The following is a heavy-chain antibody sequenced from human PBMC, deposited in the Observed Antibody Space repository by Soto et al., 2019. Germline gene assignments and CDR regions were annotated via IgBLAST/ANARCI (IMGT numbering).Heavy chain of an antibody. D-gene: IGHD4-17*01. Sequence: ASVKVSCKASGYTFTIYGISWVRQAPGQGLEWMGWISAYNGNTNYAQKLQGRVTMTTDTSTSTAYMELRSLRSDDTAVYYCARDPHGDPSDAFDIWGQGTMVTVSS. CDR1: GYTFTIYG. CDR3: ARDPHGDPSDAFDI. CDR2: ISAYNGNT. J-gene: IGHJ3*02. V-gene: IGHV1-18*01.